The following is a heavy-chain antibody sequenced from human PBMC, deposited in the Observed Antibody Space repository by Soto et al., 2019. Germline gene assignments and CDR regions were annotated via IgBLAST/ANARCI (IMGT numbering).Heavy chain of an antibody. V-gene: IGHV1-69*13. CDR3: ARDRMGKGYYDSSGYYRRDAFDI. Sequence: SVKVSCKASGGTFSSYAISWVRQAPGQGLEWMGGIIPIFGTANYAQKFQGRVTITADESTSTAYMELSSLRSEDTAVYYCARDRMGKGYYDSSGYYRRDAFDIWAKGQWSPSPQ. CDR1: GGTFSSYA. D-gene: IGHD3-22*01. J-gene: IGHJ3*02. CDR2: IIPIFGTA.